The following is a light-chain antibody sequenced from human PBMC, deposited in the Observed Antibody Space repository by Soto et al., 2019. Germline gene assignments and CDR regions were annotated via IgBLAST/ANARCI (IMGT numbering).Light chain of an antibody. CDR1: QSVSSKY. CDR3: QQYGSSPLT. J-gene: IGKJ4*01. CDR2: GAS. V-gene: IGKV3-20*01. Sequence: IGFPQSPTPLSVSPGERSSPSCISSQSVSSKYLAWYQQKPGQAPRLLIYGASTRATGIPARFSGSGSGTEFTLTISRLEPEDFAVYYCQQYGSSPLTFGGGTKVDIK.